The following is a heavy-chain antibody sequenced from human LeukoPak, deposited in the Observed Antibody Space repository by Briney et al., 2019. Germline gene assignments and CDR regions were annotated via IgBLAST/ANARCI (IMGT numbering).Heavy chain of an antibody. D-gene: IGHD2-15*01. J-gene: IGHJ5*02. CDR1: GGSFSGYY. Sequence: PSETLSLTCAVYGGSFSGYYWSWIRQPPGKGLEWIGEINHSGSTNYNPSLKSRVTISVDTSKNQFSLKLSSVTAADTAVYYCATRRHRIGFDPWGQGTLVTVSS. CDR3: ATRRHRIGFDP. V-gene: IGHV4-34*01. CDR2: INHSGST.